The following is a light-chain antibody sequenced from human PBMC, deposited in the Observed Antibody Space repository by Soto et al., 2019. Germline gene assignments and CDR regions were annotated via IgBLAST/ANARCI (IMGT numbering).Light chain of an antibody. Sequence: DIVMSQSPDSLAASLGERATINCKSSQSVLYDSNNKNYLAWYQQKPGQPPKLLIYWASTLESGVPDRFSGSGSGTDFTLTITSLQAEDVAVYYCQQYYSIPLTFGGGTKVEIK. J-gene: IGKJ4*01. CDR3: QQYYSIPLT. CDR1: QSVLYDSNNKNY. CDR2: WAS. V-gene: IGKV4-1*01.